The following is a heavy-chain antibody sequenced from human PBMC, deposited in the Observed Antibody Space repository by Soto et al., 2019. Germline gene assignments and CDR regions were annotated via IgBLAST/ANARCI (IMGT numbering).Heavy chain of an antibody. V-gene: IGHV3-23*01. J-gene: IGHJ4*02. D-gene: IGHD3-10*01. CDR1: GFTFSNYA. CDR2: ISGSGGST. Sequence: EVQLLESGGGLVQPGGSLRLSCAASGFTFSNYAMSWVRQAPGKGLEWVSAISGSGGSTYYADSVKGRFTISRDNSKNTLYRQTNSLRAEDTAVYYCAKAPTNYGSGSYYYYWGQGTLVTVSS. CDR3: AKAPTNYGSGSYYYY.